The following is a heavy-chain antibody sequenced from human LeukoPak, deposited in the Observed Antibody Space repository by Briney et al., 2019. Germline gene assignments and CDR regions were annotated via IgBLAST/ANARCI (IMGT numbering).Heavy chain of an antibody. Sequence: GASVKVSCKASSFTFTSYGISWVRQAPGQGLEWMGWISNYNGNTKYSQKLQGRVTMTTDTSTSTAYMELRSLRSDDTAVYYCGRGYYDFWSGYVYYMDVWGKGTTVTVSS. J-gene: IGHJ6*03. V-gene: IGHV1-18*04. CDR2: ISNYNGNT. CDR3: GRGYYDFWSGYVYYMDV. D-gene: IGHD3-3*01. CDR1: SFTFTSYG.